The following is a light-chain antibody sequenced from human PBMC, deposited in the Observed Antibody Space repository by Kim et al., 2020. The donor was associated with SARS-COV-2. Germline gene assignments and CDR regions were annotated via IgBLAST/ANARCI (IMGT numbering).Light chain of an antibody. CDR1: SGHSSYI. CDR3: ETWDSNAWV. J-gene: IGLJ3*02. V-gene: IGLV4-60*03. Sequence: QLVLTQSSSASASLGSSVKLTCTLSSGHSSYIIAWHQQQPGKAPRYLMKLEGSGSYNKGSGVPDRCSGSSSGADRYLTISNPQSEDEADYYCETWDSNAWVFGGGTQLTVL. CDR2: LEGSGSY.